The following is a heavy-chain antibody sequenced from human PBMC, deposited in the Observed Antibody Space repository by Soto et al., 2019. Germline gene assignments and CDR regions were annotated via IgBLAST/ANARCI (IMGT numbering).Heavy chain of an antibody. D-gene: IGHD3-22*01. CDR3: ASLYYYDSSGYFQRFYYFDY. J-gene: IGHJ4*02. Sequence: SETLSLTCTVSGGSISSGGYYWSWIRQHPGKGLEWIGYIYHSGSTYYNPSLKSRVTISVDTSKNQFSLKLSSVTAADTAVYYCASLYYYDSSGYFQRFYYFDYWGQGTLVTVSS. CDR1: GGSISSGGYY. CDR2: IYHSGST. V-gene: IGHV4-31*03.